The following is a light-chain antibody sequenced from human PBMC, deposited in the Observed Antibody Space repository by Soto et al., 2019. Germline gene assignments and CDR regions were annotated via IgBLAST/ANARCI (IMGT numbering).Light chain of an antibody. J-gene: IGLJ1*01. V-gene: IGLV1-36*01. Sequence: QSVLTQSPSVSEAPRQRVTISCSGSNSNIGNNEVSWYQQLPGKAPKLLIFYDDLLPSGVSDRFSGSKSGTSASLAISGLQSEDEADYYCAAWDDRLNGYVFGTGTKLTVL. CDR1: NSNIGNNE. CDR2: YDD. CDR3: AAWDDRLNGYV.